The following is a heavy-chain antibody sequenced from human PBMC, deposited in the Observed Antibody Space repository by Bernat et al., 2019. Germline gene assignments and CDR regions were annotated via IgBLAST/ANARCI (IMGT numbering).Heavy chain of an antibody. Sequence: QVQLVQSGAEVKDPGASVKVSFKASGYTFTAYYIHWVRQAPGQGLEWMGWTNPNSGGTNYAQKFQGRVTMTRDTTTSTAYMELRSLRSDDTAVYYCARDGPDYNNYFDYWGQGTLVTVAA. D-gene: IGHD4-11*01. CDR2: TNPNSGGT. V-gene: IGHV1-2*02. J-gene: IGHJ4*02. CDR1: GYTFTAYY. CDR3: ARDGPDYNNYFDY.